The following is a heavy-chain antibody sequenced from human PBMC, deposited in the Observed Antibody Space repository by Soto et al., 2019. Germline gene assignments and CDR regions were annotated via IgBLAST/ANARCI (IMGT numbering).Heavy chain of an antibody. CDR3: AHSFVWMAAAGRGNWFDP. V-gene: IGHV2-5*01. D-gene: IGHD6-13*01. J-gene: IGHJ5*02. CDR2: IYWNDDK. Sequence: QITLKESGPTLVKPTQTLTLTCTFSGFSLSTSGVGVGWIRQPPGKALEWLALIYWNDDKRYSPSLKSRLTITKDTSKNQVVLTMTNMDPVDTATYYCAHSFVWMAAAGRGNWFDPWGQGTLVTVSS. CDR1: GFSLSTSGVG.